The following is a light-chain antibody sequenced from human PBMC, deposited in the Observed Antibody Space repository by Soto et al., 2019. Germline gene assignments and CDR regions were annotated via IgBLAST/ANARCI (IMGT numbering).Light chain of an antibody. CDR3: SSYTSSSTL. CDR1: SSDVGGYNY. CDR2: EVS. J-gene: IGLJ3*02. V-gene: IGLV2-14*01. Sequence: QSVLTQPASVSGSPGQSITISCTGISSDVGGYNYVSWYQQHPGKAPKLMIYEVSNRPSGVSNRFSGSKSGNTASLTISGLQADDEADYYCSSYTSSSTLFGGGTKLTVL.